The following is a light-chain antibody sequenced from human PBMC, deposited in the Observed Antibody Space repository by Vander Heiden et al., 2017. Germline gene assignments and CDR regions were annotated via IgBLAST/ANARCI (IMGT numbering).Light chain of an antibody. CDR2: GAS. V-gene: IGKV3-20*01. CDR1: QSVSSTY. Sequence: EIVLTQSPGTLSLSPGERATLSCRASQSVSSTYLAWYQQKPGQAPRLLIYGASSRATGIPDRFSGSGSGTVFTLTISRLEPEDFAVYYCQLYGTSRTFGQGTRLEIK. CDR3: QLYGTSRT. J-gene: IGKJ5*01.